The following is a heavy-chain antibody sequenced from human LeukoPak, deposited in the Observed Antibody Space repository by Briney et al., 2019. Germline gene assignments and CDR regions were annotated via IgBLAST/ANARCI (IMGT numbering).Heavy chain of an antibody. Sequence: SETLSLTCTVSGGSISSSSYYWGWIRQLPEKGLEWIGNIYYSGSSYYNPSLNSRVTISLDTSKNQFSLKLSSVTAADTAVYYCARLSGSPDYWGQGTLVTVSS. CDR2: IYYSGSS. CDR3: ARLSGSPDY. J-gene: IGHJ4*02. D-gene: IGHD1-26*01. CDR1: GGSISSSSYY. V-gene: IGHV4-39*01.